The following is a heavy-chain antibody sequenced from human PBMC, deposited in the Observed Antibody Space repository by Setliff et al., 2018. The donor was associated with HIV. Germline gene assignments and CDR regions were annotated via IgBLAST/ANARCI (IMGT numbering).Heavy chain of an antibody. CDR1: GFTFTSSA. CDR3: ARDLVRFSSGYYYDWFDP. Sequence: GASVKVSCKASGFTFTSSAMQWVRQAGGQRLEWIGWIVFGSGNTNYAQKFQERVTITRDMSTSTAYMELSSLRSEDTAVYYCARDLVRFSSGYYYDWFDPWGQGTLVTVSS. D-gene: IGHD3-22*01. CDR2: IVFGSGNT. J-gene: IGHJ5*02. V-gene: IGHV1-58*02.